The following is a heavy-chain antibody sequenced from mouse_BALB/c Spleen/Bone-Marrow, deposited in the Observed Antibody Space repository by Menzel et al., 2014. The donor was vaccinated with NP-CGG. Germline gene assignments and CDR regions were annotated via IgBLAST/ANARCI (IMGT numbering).Heavy chain of an antibody. CDR2: IFPGTGTT. J-gene: IGHJ4*01. D-gene: IGHD1-1*01. V-gene: IGHV1S132*01. Sequence: QVQLQQSGAELVKPGASVKLSCKPSGYTFPNYWIQWVKQRPGHVLGWIGEIFPGTGTTYYNEKFKGKATLTIDTSSSTAYMQLSSLTSEDSAVYFCARHYYGSSDAMDYWGQGTSVTVSS. CDR1: GYTFPNYW. CDR3: ARHYYGSSDAMDY.